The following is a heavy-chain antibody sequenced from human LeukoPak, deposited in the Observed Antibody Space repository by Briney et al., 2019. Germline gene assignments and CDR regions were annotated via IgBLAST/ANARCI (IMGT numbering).Heavy chain of an antibody. J-gene: IGHJ4*02. CDR1: GFTFSSYA. CDR2: IFSSSSTI. V-gene: IGHV3-48*04. D-gene: IGHD4-17*01. Sequence: PGGSLRLSGAASGFTFSSYAMNWVRQAPGKGLEWISYIFSSSSTIYYADSVKGRFTISRDNARNSLYLQMNSLRAEDTAVYYCARRTTVTTIDYWGQGTLVTVSS. CDR3: ARRTTVTTIDY.